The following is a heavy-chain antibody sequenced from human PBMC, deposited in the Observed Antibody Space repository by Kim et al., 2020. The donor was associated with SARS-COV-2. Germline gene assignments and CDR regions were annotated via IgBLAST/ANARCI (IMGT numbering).Heavy chain of an antibody. D-gene: IGHD6-13*01. J-gene: IGHJ6*02. CDR1: GDSVSSNSAA. CDR3: ARGWLAAAGTLVPYYYYGMDV. Sequence: SQTLSLTCAISGDSVSSNSAAWNWIRQSPSRGLEWLGRTYYRSKWYNDYAVSVKSRITINPDTSKNQFSLQLNSVTPEDTAVYYCARGWLAAAGTLVPYYYYGMDVWGQGTTVTVSS. CDR2: TYYRSKWYN. V-gene: IGHV6-1*01.